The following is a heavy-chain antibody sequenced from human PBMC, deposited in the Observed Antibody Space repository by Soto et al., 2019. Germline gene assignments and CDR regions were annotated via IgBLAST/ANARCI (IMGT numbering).Heavy chain of an antibody. CDR2: ITTTSSTM. CDR1: GFIFSDYS. Sequence: GGSLRLSCTPSGFIFSDYSMNWVRQAPGKGLEWISYITTTSSTMYYADSVKGRFTISRDNAKNSLYLQMNSLRDEDTAVYYCARDSSGRQYYGMDVWGQVTTVTVSS. J-gene: IGHJ6*02. CDR3: ARDSSGRQYYGMDV. V-gene: IGHV3-48*02. D-gene: IGHD3-22*01.